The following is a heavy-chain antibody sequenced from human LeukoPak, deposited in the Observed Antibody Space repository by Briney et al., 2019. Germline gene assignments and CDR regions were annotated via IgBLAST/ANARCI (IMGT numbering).Heavy chain of an antibody. CDR2: IYYSGST. CDR1: GGSISSSSYY. Sequence: SETLSLTCTVSGGSISSSSYYWGWIRQPPGKGLGWIGSIYYSGSTYCNPSLKSRVTISVDTSKNQFSLKLSSVTAADTAVYYCARHGGPDYYDSSGYHDYWGQGTLVTVSS. V-gene: IGHV4-39*01. CDR3: ARHGGPDYYDSSGYHDY. D-gene: IGHD3-22*01. J-gene: IGHJ4*02.